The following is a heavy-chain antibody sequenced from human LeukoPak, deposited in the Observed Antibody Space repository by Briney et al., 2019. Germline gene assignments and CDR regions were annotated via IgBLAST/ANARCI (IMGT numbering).Heavy chain of an antibody. CDR3: ARDRDDILTGYGFDY. J-gene: IGHJ4*02. V-gene: IGHV4-4*07. CDR2: IYTSGST. Sequence: PSETLSLTCTVSGGSISSYYWSWIRQPAGKGLEWIGRIYTSGSTNYNPSLKSRVTMSVDTSKNQFSLKLSSVTAADMAVYYCARDRDDILTGYGFDYWGQGTLVTVSS. CDR1: GGSISSYY. D-gene: IGHD3-9*01.